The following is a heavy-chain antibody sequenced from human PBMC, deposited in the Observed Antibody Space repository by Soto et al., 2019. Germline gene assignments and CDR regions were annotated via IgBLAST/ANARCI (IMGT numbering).Heavy chain of an antibody. J-gene: IGHJ5*02. CDR1: GGSISSSSYY. CDR2: IYYSGST. V-gene: IGHV4-39*01. CDR3: ARQLWLTSNWFDP. D-gene: IGHD5-18*01. Sequence: PSETHSLTCTVSGGSISSSSYYWGWIRQPPGKGLEWIGSIYYSGSTYYNPSLKSRVTISVDTSKNQFSLKLSSVTAADTAVYYCARQLWLTSNWFDPWGQGTLVTVSS.